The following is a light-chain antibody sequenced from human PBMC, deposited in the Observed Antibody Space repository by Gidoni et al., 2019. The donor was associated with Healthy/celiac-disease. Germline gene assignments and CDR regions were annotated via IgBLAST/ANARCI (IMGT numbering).Light chain of an antibody. V-gene: IGKV1-39*01. J-gene: IGKJ5*01. CDR1: QSISRY. CDR2: AAS. Sequence: DIQMTQSPSSLSASVGDRVTITRRASQSISRYLNWYQQKPGKSPKLLIYAASSLQSGVPSRFSGSGSGTDFTLTISSLQPEDFATYYCQQSYSTPRVTFXQXTRLEIK. CDR3: QQSYSTPRVT.